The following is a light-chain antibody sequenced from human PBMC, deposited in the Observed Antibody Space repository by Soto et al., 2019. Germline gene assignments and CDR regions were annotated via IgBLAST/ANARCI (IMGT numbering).Light chain of an antibody. V-gene: IGLV2-14*01. CDR1: SSDVGGYNY. Sequence: QSVLTQPASVSGSPGQSITISCTGTSSDVGGYNYVSWYQQHPSKAPKLMIYEVSNRPSGVSNRFSGSRSGNTASLTISGLQAEDEADYYCSSYTSSSTYVFGTGTKATVL. J-gene: IGLJ1*01. CDR2: EVS. CDR3: SSYTSSSTYV.